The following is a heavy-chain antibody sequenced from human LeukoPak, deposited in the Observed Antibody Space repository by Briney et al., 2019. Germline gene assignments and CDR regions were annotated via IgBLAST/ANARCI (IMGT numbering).Heavy chain of an antibody. V-gene: IGHV4-39*01. Sequence: SETLSLTCTVSGGSISSSSYYWGWIRQPPGKGLEWIGSIYYSGSTYYNPSLKSRVTISVDTSKNQFSLKLSSVTAADTAVYYCARHANVITMRVVGTIYYWGQGTLVTVSS. CDR1: GGSISSSSYY. CDR2: IYYSGST. D-gene: IGHD3-22*01. CDR3: ARHANVITMRVVGTIYY. J-gene: IGHJ4*02.